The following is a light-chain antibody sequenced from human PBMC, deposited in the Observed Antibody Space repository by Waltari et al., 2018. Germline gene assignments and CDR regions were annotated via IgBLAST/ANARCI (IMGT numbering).Light chain of an antibody. CDR2: EAS. V-gene: IGKV3-11*01. Sequence: EIVLTQSPATLSLSPGERATLSCRASQSVRSFLSWYPHKPGQAPRLLIYEASKRATGVPDRFSGSGSGTDFSLTISSLEPEDFAVYYCQQCDNWPPLTFGGGTKVE. J-gene: IGKJ4*01. CDR3: QQCDNWPPLT. CDR1: QSVRSF.